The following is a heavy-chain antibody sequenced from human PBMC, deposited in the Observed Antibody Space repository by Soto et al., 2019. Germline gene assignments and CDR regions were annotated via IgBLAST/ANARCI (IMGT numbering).Heavy chain of an antibody. Sequence: SETLSLTCTVSGGSISSSSYYWGWIRQPPGKGLEWIGSIYYSGSTYYNPSLKSRVTISVDTSKNQFSLKLSSVTAADTAVYYCAGEGGYGEIYGMDVWGQGTTVTSP. CDR3: AGEGGYGEIYGMDV. D-gene: IGHD4-17*01. J-gene: IGHJ6*02. CDR1: GGSISSSSYY. V-gene: IGHV4-39*02. CDR2: IYYSGST.